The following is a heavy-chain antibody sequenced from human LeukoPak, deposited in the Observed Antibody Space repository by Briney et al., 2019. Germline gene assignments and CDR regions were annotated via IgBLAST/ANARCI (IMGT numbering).Heavy chain of an antibody. CDR3: ARLCGRYCSDGSCYAWFDP. D-gene: IGHD2-15*01. V-gene: IGHV4-34*01. J-gene: IGHJ5*02. CDR2: SNHSVST. Sequence: SDTVSLTCAVYGTSFSGHYWSWIRQPPGKGLEWIGESNHSVSTNYSPSHNSRVTMSVDTSKDQFSLKLSSVTAADTAVYYGARLCGRYCSDGSCYAWFDPWGQGTLVTVSS. CDR1: GTSFSGHY.